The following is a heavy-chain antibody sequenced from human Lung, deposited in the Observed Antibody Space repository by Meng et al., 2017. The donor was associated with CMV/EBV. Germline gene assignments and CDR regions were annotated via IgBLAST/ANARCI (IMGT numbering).Heavy chain of an antibody. CDR3: ARAFGGTIFGVVNYYYGMDV. J-gene: IGHJ6*02. Sequence: SQXXXLTXAVYGGSFSGYYWSWIRQPPGKGLEWIGEINHSGSTNYNPSLKSRVTISVDTSKNQFSLKLSSVTAADTAVYYCARAFGGTIFGVVNYYYGMDVWXQGTTVTVSS. CDR2: INHSGST. D-gene: IGHD3-3*01. CDR1: GGSFSGYY. V-gene: IGHV4-34*01.